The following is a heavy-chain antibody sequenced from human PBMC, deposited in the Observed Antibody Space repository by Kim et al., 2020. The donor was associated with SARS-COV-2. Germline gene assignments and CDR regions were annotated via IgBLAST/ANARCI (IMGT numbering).Heavy chain of an antibody. V-gene: IGHV3-9*01. CDR3: AKDISPYSSSWYRPLGY. J-gene: IGHJ4*02. CDR2: ISWNSGSI. CDR1: GFTFGDYA. Sequence: GGSLRLSCAASGFTFGDYAMHWVRQAPGKGLEWVSGISWNSGSIGYADSVKGRFTISRDNAKNSLYLQMNSLRAEDTALYYCAKDISPYSSSWYRPLGYWGQGTLVTVSS. D-gene: IGHD6-13*01.